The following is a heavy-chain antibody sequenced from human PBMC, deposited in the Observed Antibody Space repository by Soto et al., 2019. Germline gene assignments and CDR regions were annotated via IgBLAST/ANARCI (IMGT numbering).Heavy chain of an antibody. CDR1: GYIFTSYY. CDR2: INPFDGSR. D-gene: IGHD3-10*01. CDR3: SRVDPGETSPFDH. V-gene: IGHV1-46*03. J-gene: IGHJ4*01. Sequence: SVKVSCKASGYIFTSYYIHWVRQAPGQGLEWMGWINPFDGSRMFAQSFQGRVTMTRDTSASTVYMEVSSLRSEDTAVYYCSRVDPGETSPFDHWG.